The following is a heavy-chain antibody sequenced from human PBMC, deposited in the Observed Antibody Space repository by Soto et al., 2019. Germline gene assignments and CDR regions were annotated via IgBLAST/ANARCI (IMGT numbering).Heavy chain of an antibody. J-gene: IGHJ6*02. CDR3: ALLYGDYGYYGMDV. D-gene: IGHD4-17*01. CDR2: IIPILGIA. CDR1: GGNFSSYT. V-gene: IGHV1-69*02. Sequence: QVQLVQSGAEVKKPGSSVKVSCKASGGNFSSYTISWVRQAPGQGLEWMGRIIPILGIANYAQKFQGRVTITADKSTSTAYMELSSLRSEDTAVYYCALLYGDYGYYGMDVWGQGTTVTVSS.